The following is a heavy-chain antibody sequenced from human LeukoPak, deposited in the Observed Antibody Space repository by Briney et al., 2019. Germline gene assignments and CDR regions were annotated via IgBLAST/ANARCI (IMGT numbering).Heavy chain of an antibody. CDR2: IQHDGSSE. J-gene: IGHJ4*02. CDR3: TKDKKGYYFDH. V-gene: IGHV3-30*02. Sequence: GGSLRLSCAASGFLFSSYGMHWVRQAPGKGLEWVAFIQHDGSSENYADSVKGRFTISRDNSKNTLYLQMNSLRAEDTAVYYCTKDKKGYYFDHWGQGTLVTVSS. CDR1: GFLFSSYG.